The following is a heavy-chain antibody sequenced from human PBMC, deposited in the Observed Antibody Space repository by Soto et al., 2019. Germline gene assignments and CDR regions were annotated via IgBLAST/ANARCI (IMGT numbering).Heavy chain of an antibody. CDR1: GFTFSNAW. Sequence: PGRSLRLSCAPSGFTFSNAWMSWVRQAPGKGLEWVGRIKSKTDGGTTDYAAPVKGRFTISRDDSKNTLYLQMNSLKTEDTAVYYCTADISVIRYFDWLDPFDYRGHGTLVTVSS. CDR3: TADISVIRYFDWLDPFDY. V-gene: IGHV3-15*01. J-gene: IGHJ4*01. CDR2: IKSKTDGGTT. D-gene: IGHD3-9*01.